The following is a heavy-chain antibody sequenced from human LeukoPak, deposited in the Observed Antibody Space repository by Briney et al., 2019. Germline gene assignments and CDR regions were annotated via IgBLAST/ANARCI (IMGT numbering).Heavy chain of an antibody. D-gene: IGHD6-25*01. CDR2: IFPSGNT. CDR3: ATKGPANWYFDL. J-gene: IGHJ2*01. V-gene: IGHV4-39*07. Sequence: PSETLSLTCTVSGGSISSSSYSWGWIRQSPGKGLEWIGEIFPSGNTNYNPSLKSRVTISVDKSKNHFSLKLNSVTAADTAVYYCATKGPANWYFDLWGRGTRVTVSS. CDR1: GGSISSSSYS.